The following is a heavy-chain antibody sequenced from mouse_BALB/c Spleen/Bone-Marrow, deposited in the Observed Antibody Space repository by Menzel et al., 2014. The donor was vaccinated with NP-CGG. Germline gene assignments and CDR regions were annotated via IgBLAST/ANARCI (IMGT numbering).Heavy chain of an antibody. D-gene: IGHD2-3*01. CDR3: ATYDGYCFDY. CDR1: GDSITSGY. V-gene: IGHV3-8*02. J-gene: IGHJ2*01. Sequence: EAQVVESGPSLVKPSQTLSLTCSVTGDSITSGYWNWIRKFPGNKLEYMGYIIYSGNTYYNPSLKSRISITRDTSKNQYYLQLNSVTTEDTATYYCATYDGYCFDYWGQGPTLTVSS. CDR2: IIYSGNT.